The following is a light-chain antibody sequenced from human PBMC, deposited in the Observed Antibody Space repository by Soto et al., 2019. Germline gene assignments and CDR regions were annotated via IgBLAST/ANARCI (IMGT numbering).Light chain of an antibody. CDR2: DAS. CDR1: RNINNF. CDR3: QQYGAFPPPWT. J-gene: IGKJ1*01. V-gene: IGKV1-5*01. Sequence: DIQMTQSPSTLPASAGDRVTITCRASRNINNFLAWYQQKPGKPPKLLIYDASSLEGWVPSRFSGSGSGPEFNLTISSLPPDDFATYYCQQYGAFPPPWTFGQGTKVEIK.